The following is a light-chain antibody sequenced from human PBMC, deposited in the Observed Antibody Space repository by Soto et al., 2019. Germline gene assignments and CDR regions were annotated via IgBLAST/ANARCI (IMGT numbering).Light chain of an antibody. J-gene: IGKJ4*01. CDR3: QQSYSTPPT. CDR2: AAS. CDR1: QSISSY. Sequence: DIQMTQSPSSLSASVGDRVTITCRASQSISSYLNWFQQTPGKAPKLLNYAASSLQSGVPSRFSGSGSGTDFTLTISSLQPEDFATYYCQQSYSTPPTFGGGPKVEIK. V-gene: IGKV1-39*01.